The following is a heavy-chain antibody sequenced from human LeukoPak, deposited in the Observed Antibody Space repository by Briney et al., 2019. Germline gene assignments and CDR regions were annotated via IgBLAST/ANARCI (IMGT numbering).Heavy chain of an antibody. CDR2: ISGSGGST. D-gene: IGHD6-19*01. CDR3: ARDLRGWYYFDY. V-gene: IGHV3-23*01. Sequence: GGSLRLSCAASGFTFSSYAMSWVRQAPGKGLDWVSSISGSGGSTYYADSVKGRFSISRDNSKNTLYLQMNSLRAEDTAVYYCARDLRGWYYFDYWGQGTLVTVSS. J-gene: IGHJ4*02. CDR1: GFTFSSYA.